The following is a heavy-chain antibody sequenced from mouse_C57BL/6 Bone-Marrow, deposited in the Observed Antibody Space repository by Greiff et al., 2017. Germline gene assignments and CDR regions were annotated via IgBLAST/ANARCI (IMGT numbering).Heavy chain of an antibody. Sequence: QVQLQQSGAELVRPGTSVKVSCKASGYAFTNYLIEWVKQRPGQGLEWIGVINPGSGGTKYNAKFKGKATLTADKSSSTAYMQLSSLTSEDSAVYFCARFGFAYWGQGTLVTVSA. V-gene: IGHV1-54*01. J-gene: IGHJ3*01. CDR2: INPGSGGT. CDR3: ARFGFAY. CDR1: GYAFTNYL.